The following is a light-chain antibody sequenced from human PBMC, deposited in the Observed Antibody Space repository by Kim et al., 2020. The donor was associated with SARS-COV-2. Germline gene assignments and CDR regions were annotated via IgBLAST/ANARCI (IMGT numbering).Light chain of an antibody. CDR3: QQYGDLPLT. CDR1: QNIHKY. V-gene: IGKV1-33*01. J-gene: IGKJ4*01. CDR2: LAS. Sequence: DIQMTQTPSSLSASVGDRVTITCQASQNIHKYLSWYQLKPGNAPKLLIYLASNLETEVPSRFSGSGSGTDYTFTISSLQPEDIATYYCQQYGDLPLTFGGGTKLEI.